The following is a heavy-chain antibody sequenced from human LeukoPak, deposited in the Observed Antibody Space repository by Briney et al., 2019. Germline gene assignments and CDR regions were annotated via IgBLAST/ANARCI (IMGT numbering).Heavy chain of an antibody. CDR2: IKQDGSEK. V-gene: IGHV3-7*05. J-gene: IGHJ5*02. CDR1: GFTPSSYW. D-gene: IGHD3-3*01. Sequence: PGRSLSLSCPASGFTPSSYWISWVRQAPGKGLEWVANIKQDGSEKYYVDSVKGRFTISRDNAKNSLYLQMNSLRAEDTAVYYCAREGVNYDFWSGYYGLGFDPWGQGTLVTVSS. CDR3: AREGVNYDFWSGYYGLGFDP.